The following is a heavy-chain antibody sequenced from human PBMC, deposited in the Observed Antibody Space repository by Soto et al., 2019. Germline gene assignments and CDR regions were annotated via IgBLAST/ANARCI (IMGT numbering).Heavy chain of an antibody. Sequence: ASVKVSCKASGYTFTGYYMHWVRQAPGQGLEWMGWINPNSGGTNYAQKFQGWVTMTRDTSISTAYMELSRLRSDDTAVYYCARDRSIAAAEGYYYGMDVWGQGTTVTVSS. J-gene: IGHJ6*02. CDR1: GYTFTGYY. CDR2: INPNSGGT. D-gene: IGHD6-13*01. CDR3: ARDRSIAAAEGYYYGMDV. V-gene: IGHV1-2*04.